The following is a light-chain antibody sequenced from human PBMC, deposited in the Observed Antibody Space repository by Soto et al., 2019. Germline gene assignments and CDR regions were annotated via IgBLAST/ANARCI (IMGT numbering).Light chain of an antibody. Sequence: EIVLTQSPGTLSLSPGERATLSCRASQSVSSSYLAWYQQKPGQAPRLLIYGASSSTTVSPDRISGSGSGTDFTLNISILEPEVFAVYYWQQYGSSPYTFGQGTKLEIK. CDR1: QSVSSSY. V-gene: IGKV3-20*01. CDR3: QQYGSSPYT. J-gene: IGKJ2*01. CDR2: GAS.